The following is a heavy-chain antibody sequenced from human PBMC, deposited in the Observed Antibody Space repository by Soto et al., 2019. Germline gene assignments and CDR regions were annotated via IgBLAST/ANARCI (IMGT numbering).Heavy chain of an antibody. CDR2: AYYSGDT. J-gene: IGHJ5*02. CDR1: GGSISRYY. CDR3: ARHIIAAALQGFDP. V-gene: IGHV4-59*08. D-gene: IGHD6-13*01. Sequence: SETLSLTCSVSGGSISRYYWSWIRQPPGKGLEWIGYAYYSGDTGYNPSLQSRVTISVDTSKNQFSLKLSSVTAADTAVYYCARHIIAAALQGFDPWGQGTLVTVSS.